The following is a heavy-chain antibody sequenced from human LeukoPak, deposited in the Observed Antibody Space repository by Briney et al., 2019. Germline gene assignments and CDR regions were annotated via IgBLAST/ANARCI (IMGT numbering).Heavy chain of an antibody. J-gene: IGHJ4*02. V-gene: IGHV4-4*07. D-gene: IGHD3-22*01. CDR1: GGSISSYY. CDR3: ARERHYDSSGYYPLDY. Sequence: SETLSLTCTVSGGSISSYYWNWIRQPAGKGLEWIGRIYTSGSTNYNPSLKSRVTMSVDTSKNQFSLKLSSVTAADTAVYYCARERHYDSSGYYPLDYWGQGTLVTVSS. CDR2: IYTSGST.